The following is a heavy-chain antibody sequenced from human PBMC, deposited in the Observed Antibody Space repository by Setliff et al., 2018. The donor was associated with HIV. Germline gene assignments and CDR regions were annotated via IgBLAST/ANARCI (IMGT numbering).Heavy chain of an antibody. CDR2: VYYTGTS. V-gene: IGHV4-31*03. D-gene: IGHD2-2*01. J-gene: IGHJ1*01. CDR3: ARGESTTWDHAEYFQH. Sequence: SETLSLTCTVSGVSVSSGGYYWSWIRQHPGKGLEWIGYVYYTGTSYLNPSLKSRITISVDTSKNHFSLKLGFVTAADTAVYYCARGESTTWDHAEYFQHWGHGTLVTVSS. CDR1: GVSVSSGGYY.